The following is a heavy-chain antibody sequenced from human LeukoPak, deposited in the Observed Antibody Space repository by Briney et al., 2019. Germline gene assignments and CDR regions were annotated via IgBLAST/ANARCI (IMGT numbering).Heavy chain of an antibody. J-gene: IGHJ1*01. V-gene: IGHV4-39*01. CDR2: IYYSGST. Sequence: SETLSLTCSVSGGSISSSSYYWGWIRQTPGKGLEWIESIYYSGSTYYNPSLKSRVTISVDTSKNQFSLKLSSVTAADTAVYYCARRSGSGWSRAEYFQHWGQGTLVTVSS. CDR1: GGSISSSSYY. D-gene: IGHD6-19*01. CDR3: ARRSGSGWSRAEYFQH.